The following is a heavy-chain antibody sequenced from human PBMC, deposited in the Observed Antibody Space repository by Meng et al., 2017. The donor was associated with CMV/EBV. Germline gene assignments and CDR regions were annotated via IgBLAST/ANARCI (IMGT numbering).Heavy chain of an antibody. CDR3: AAYPQTMVRGVALWGAFDY. V-gene: IGHV1-18*01. J-gene: IGHJ4*02. D-gene: IGHD3-10*01. CDR1: GYTFTSYG. CDR2: ISAYNGNT. Sequence: QVQLVQSGAELKKPGASVKVSCKASGYTFTSYGISWVRQAPGQGLEWMGWISAYNGNTNYAQKLQGRVTMTTDTSTSTAYMELRSLRSDDTAVYYCAAYPQTMVRGVALWGAFDYWGQGTLVTVSS.